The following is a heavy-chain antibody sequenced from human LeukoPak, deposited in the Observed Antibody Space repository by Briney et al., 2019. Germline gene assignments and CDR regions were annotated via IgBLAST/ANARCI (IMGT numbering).Heavy chain of an antibody. J-gene: IGHJ4*02. CDR3: ATDLYDSSGYYSTAFGY. CDR1: GGTFSSYA. D-gene: IGHD3-22*01. V-gene: IGHV1-69*01. Sequence: SVKVSCKASGGTFSSYAISWVRQAPGQGLEWMGGIIPIFGTANYAQKFQGRVTITADESTSTAYMELSSLRSEDTAVYYCATDLYDSSGYYSTAFGYGGQGTLVTVSS. CDR2: IIPIFGTA.